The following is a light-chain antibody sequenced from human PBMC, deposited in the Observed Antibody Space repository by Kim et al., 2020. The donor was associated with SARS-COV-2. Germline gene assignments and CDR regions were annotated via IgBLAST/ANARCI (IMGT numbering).Light chain of an antibody. CDR1: QSIGVN. Sequence: IVMTQSPGTLSVSPGGRATLSCRSSQSIGVNLAWYQQKIGQPPRLLISGASTRATGIPARFSGSGSETEFTPTISSLQSEDFAVYYCQQYKNWPPEYSFGQGTKLEI. J-gene: IGKJ2*03. CDR2: GAS. CDR3: QQYKNWPPEYS. V-gene: IGKV3-15*01.